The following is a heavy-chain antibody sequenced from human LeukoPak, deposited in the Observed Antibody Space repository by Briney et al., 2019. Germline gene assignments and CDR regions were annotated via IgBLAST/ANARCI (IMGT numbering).Heavy chain of an antibody. Sequence: PSETLSLTCTVSGGSISSYYWSWIRQPAGKGLEWIGRIYTSGSTYYNPSLKSRVTISVDTSKNQFSLKLSSVTAADTAVYYCARLLYYYDSSGYYYTGAFDIWGQGTMVTVSS. CDR3: ARLLYYYDSSGYYYTGAFDI. D-gene: IGHD3-22*01. CDR2: IYTSGST. V-gene: IGHV4-4*07. CDR1: GGSISSYY. J-gene: IGHJ3*02.